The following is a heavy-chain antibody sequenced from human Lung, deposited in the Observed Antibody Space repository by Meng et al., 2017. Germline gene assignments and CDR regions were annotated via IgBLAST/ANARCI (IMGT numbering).Heavy chain of an antibody. CDR2: ISPYNGYT. Sequence: QVTLMPSGAEVKKPGASWKVSCKASGYTFTNYGISWVRQAPGQGLEWMGWISPYNGYTSSIQKFQGRVTMTTDTSTSTAYMELMSLGSDDTAVYYCAILSHCTGGTCYPYDYWGQGTLVTVSS. CDR1: GYTFTNYG. J-gene: IGHJ4*02. V-gene: IGHV1-18*01. CDR3: AILSHCTGGTCYPYDY. D-gene: IGHD2-15*01.